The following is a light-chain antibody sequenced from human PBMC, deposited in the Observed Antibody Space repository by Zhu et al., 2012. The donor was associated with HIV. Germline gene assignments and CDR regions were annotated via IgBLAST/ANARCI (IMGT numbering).Light chain of an antibody. CDR1: QSASSY. CDR2: DAS. Sequence: EIVLTQSPATLSLSPGERATLSCRASQSASSYLAWYQQKPGQAPRFLIYDASKRATGVPARFSGSGSGTDFSLTITSLEPEDFAVYYCQQRSDWVYTFGQGTKVGDQT. J-gene: IGKJ2*01. V-gene: IGKV3-11*01. CDR3: QQRSDWVYT.